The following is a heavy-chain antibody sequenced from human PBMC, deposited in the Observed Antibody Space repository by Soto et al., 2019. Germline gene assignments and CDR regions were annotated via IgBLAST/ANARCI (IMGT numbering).Heavy chain of an antibody. J-gene: IGHJ4*02. CDR3: AKLRGLPWYFDF. Sequence: EVQLLESGGGLVQPGGSLRLSCAASGFTFSSYAMSWVRQAPGKGLEWVSSISNSDDTYYADSVKGRFTISRDKSNDTLHLQMNSLRAEDTALYYCAKLRGLPWYFDFWGQGTLVTVSS. V-gene: IGHV3-23*01. CDR2: ISNSDDT. CDR1: GFTFSSYA.